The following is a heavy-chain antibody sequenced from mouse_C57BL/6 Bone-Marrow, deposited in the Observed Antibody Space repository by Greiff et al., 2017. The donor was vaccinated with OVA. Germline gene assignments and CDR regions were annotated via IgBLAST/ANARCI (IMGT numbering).Heavy chain of an antibody. D-gene: IGHD1-1*01. V-gene: IGHV1-69*01. CDR3: ARGDYGSTPGVAY. CDR2: IDPSASYT. Sequence: QVQLQQPGAELVMPGASVKLSCKASGYTFTSYWMRWVKQRPGQGLEWIGDIDPSASYTTSNQKFTGKATLTVDKSSSTAYMQLSSLTSEDTAVYYCARGDYGSTPGVAYGGQGTLVTVSA. CDR1: GYTFTSYW. J-gene: IGHJ3*01.